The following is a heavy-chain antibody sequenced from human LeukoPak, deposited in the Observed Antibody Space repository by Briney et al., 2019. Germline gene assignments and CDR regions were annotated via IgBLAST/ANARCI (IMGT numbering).Heavy chain of an antibody. CDR1: GVSFSDSY. J-gene: IGHJ4*02. Sequence: SETLSLTCAVTGVSFSDSYWSWIRQPPGKGLEWIGEINHSGSTNYNPSLKSRVTISVDTSKNQFSLKLSSVTAADTAVYYCASGTSFDYWGQGTLVTVSS. CDR3: ASGTSFDY. V-gene: IGHV4-34*01. CDR2: INHSGST. D-gene: IGHD3-10*01.